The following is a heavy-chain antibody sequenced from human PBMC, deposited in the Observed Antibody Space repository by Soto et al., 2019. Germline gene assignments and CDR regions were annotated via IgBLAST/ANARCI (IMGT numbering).Heavy chain of an antibody. J-gene: IGHJ6*02. CDR1: GASISSYY. CDR3: ARDYGSGSYSYYYGMDV. Sequence: SETLSLTCNVSGASISSYYWSWIRQPPGKGLEWIGYIYYSGSTNYNPSLKSRVTISVDTSKNQFSLKLSSVTAADTAVYYCARDYGSGSYSYYYGMDVWGQGTTVT. CDR2: IYYSGST. V-gene: IGHV4-59*01. D-gene: IGHD3-10*01.